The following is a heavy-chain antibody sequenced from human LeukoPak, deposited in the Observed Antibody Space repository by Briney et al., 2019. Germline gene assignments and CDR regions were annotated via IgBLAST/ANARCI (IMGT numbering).Heavy chain of an antibody. D-gene: IGHD5-12*01. CDR3: ARVGGYVSAFDI. CDR1: RFTFSSYG. V-gene: IGHV3-23*01. J-gene: IGHJ3*02. CDR2: ISGSGGST. Sequence: GGSLRLSCAASRFTFSSYGMSWVRQAPGKGLEWVSAISGSGGSTYYADSVKGRFTISRDNSKNTLYLQMNSLRAEDTAVYYCARVGGYVSAFDIWGQGTMVTVSS.